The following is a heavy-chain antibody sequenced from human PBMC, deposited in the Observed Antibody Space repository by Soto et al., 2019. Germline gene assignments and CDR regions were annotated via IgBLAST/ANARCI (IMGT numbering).Heavy chain of an antibody. CDR3: ARDPPEDSRGYFALDM. Sequence: QVQLVESGGGVVQPGRSLRLSCAASGFTFSSYGMHWVRQAPGKGLEWVAVIWSDGSNKYNGDSVKGRFTISRDNSKNTLYLQMNSLRAEDTAVYYCARDPPEDSRGYFALDMWGQGTMDTVSS. CDR1: GFTFSSYG. D-gene: IGHD3-22*01. J-gene: IGHJ3*02. V-gene: IGHV3-33*01. CDR2: IWSDGSNK.